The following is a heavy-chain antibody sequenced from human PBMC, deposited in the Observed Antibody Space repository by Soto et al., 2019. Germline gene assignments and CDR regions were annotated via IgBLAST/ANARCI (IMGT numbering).Heavy chain of an antibody. D-gene: IGHD3-3*01. CDR3: ARGTAYYDFWSGYSRPYYYYGMDV. J-gene: IGHJ6*02. CDR1: SGSISVTNVF. Sequence: SETLSLTCTVSSGSISVTNVFWGWVRQPPGKGLEWIGNVDYSGTANYNPSLKSRVTISVDTSKNQFSLKLSSVTAADTAVYYCARGTAYYDFWSGYSRPYYYYGMDVWGQGTTVTVSS. CDR2: VDYSGTA. V-gene: IGHV4-61*05.